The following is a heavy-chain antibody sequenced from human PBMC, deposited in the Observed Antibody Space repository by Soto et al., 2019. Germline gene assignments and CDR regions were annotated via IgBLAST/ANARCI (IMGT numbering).Heavy chain of an antibody. CDR2: INAGNGGT. Sequence: ASVKVSCKASGYTFTDYAMHWVRQAPGQRLEWMGWINAGNGGTKYSQKLQGRVTITRDTSASTVYMDLSSLRSEDTAVYYCARELWSSGDCCYSAWGQGTLVNVSS. D-gene: IGHD2-15*01. V-gene: IGHV1-3*01. CDR3: ARELWSSGDCCYSA. CDR1: GYTFTDYA. J-gene: IGHJ4*02.